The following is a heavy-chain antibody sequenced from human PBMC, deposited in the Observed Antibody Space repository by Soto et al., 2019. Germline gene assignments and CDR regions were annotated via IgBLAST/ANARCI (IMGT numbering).Heavy chain of an antibody. J-gene: IGHJ4*02. V-gene: IGHV3-30*09. CDR1: GFTLSNHA. CDR2: IVYHGNYE. D-gene: IGHD1-26*01. CDR3: VRDRTGSWTFDY. Sequence: QVQLEESGGGVVQPGRSLRLSCAASGFTLSNHAMHWVRQAPVKGLEWVAVIVYHGNYEYYADSMKCRFAVSRDNSKNTISLQMNSLRAEDTAVYYFVRDRTGSWTFDYWGQGTLVTVSS.